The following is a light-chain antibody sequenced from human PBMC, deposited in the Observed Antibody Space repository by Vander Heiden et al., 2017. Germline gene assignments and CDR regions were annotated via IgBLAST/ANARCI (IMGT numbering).Light chain of an antibody. CDR3: SSYTTSSTQV. Sequence: QSALTQPASVSGSPGQSITISCAGTSSGVGNDNYVSWYQQHPGKAPKLVIYDVTNRPSGVSNGFSGAKSGNTASLTISGLQPEDEADYYCSSYTTSSTQVFGTGTKVTVL. J-gene: IGLJ1*01. V-gene: IGLV2-14*03. CDR1: SSGVGNDNY. CDR2: DVT.